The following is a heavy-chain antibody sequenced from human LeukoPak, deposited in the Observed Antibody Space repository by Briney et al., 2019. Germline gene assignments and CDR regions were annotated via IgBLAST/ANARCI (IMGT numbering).Heavy chain of an antibody. Sequence: GGSLRLSCAASGFTFSTYSMNWVRQAPGKGLEWVSSISSSGSYKYYTDSVKGRFTISRDNAKNSLYLQMNSLRAEDTAVYYCARSAAGTYYWGQGTLVTVSS. J-gene: IGHJ4*02. D-gene: IGHD1-1*01. V-gene: IGHV3-21*01. CDR3: ARSAAGTYY. CDR1: GFTFSTYS. CDR2: ISSSGSYK.